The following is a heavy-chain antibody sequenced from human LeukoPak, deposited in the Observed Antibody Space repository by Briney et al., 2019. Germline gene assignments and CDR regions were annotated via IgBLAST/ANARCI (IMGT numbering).Heavy chain of an antibody. V-gene: IGHV5-51*01. CDR3: ARRGYCSGGSCGAFDI. J-gene: IGHJ3*02. CDR1: GYSFTSYW. CDR2: IYPGDSDT. Sequence: ESLKISCKGSGYSFTSYWIGWVRQMPGKGLEWMGIIYPGDSDTRYSPSFQGQVTISADKSISTAYLQWSSLKASDTAMYYCARRGYCSGGSCGAFDIWGQGTMVTVSS. D-gene: IGHD2-15*01.